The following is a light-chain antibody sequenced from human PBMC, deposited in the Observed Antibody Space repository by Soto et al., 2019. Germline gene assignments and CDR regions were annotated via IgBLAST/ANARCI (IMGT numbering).Light chain of an antibody. CDR2: EAS. V-gene: IGKV1-5*03. CDR1: QSIYPL. Sequence: DIQVTPLTSTLSESFGYKVTITCRASQSIYPLLACYQHEPGKAPKLLISEASLSESGVPSRFSGSGSGTQFTLTISSLQPDAFATYFCQQYHGSTWTFHQGTKVNIK. CDR3: QQYHGSTWT. J-gene: IGKJ1*01.